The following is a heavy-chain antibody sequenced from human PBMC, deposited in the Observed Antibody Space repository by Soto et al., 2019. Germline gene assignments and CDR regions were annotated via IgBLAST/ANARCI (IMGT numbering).Heavy chain of an antibody. CDR1: GGTFSSYT. J-gene: IGHJ4*02. CDR2: IIPILGIA. CDR3: ARDLYSGEDDY. D-gene: IGHD6-19*01. V-gene: IGHV1-69*08. Sequence: QVQLVQSGAEVKKPGSSVKVSCKASGGTFSSYTISWVRQAPGQGLEWMGRIIPILGIANYAQKFQGRVTITADKSTSTAYMELRSLRSEDTAVYYCARDLYSGEDDYWGQGTLVTVSS.